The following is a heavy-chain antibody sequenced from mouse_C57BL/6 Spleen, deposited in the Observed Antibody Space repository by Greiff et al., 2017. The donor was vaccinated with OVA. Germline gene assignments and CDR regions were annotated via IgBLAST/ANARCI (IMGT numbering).Heavy chain of an antibody. D-gene: IGHD2-12*01. CDR1: GYTFTSYW. V-gene: IGHV1-52*01. CDR3: ARGLLSAWFDY. J-gene: IGHJ3*01. Sequence: QVQLQQPGAELVRPGSSVKLSCKASGYTFTSYWMHWVKQRPIQGLEWIGNIDPSDSETHYNQKFKDKATLTVDKSSSTAYMQLSSLTSEDSAVDYCARGLLSAWFDYWGQGTLVTVSA. CDR2: IDPSDSET.